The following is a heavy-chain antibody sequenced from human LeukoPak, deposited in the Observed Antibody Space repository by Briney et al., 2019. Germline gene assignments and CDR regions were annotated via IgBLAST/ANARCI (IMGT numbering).Heavy chain of an antibody. J-gene: IGHJ4*02. CDR3: AKDVSQGRLLSAAAATTAFDC. CDR1: GFTFSSYA. D-gene: IGHD6-13*01. V-gene: IGHV3-23*01. CDR2: ISGSASST. Sequence: PGGSLRLSCAASGFTFSSYAMNWVRQAPGKGLEWVSAISGSASSTYYADSVKGRFTISRDNSKNTLYLQMNSLRAEDTALYYCAKDVSQGRLLSAAAATTAFDCWGQGTLVTVSS.